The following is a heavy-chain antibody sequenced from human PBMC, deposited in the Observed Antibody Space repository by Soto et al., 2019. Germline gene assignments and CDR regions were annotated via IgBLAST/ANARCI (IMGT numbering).Heavy chain of an antibody. Sequence: SRGSLRLSCAASRFSNSWMHWVRQVPGKGLVWVSRINPDGGSTNYADFVKGRFTISRDYATDTVYLQMNSLRAEDTAVYYCVRGTGAYVYLVFDSSGKWTIAT. V-gene: IGHV3-74*01. D-gene: IGHD2-8*01. CDR3: VRGTGAYVYLVFDS. J-gene: IGHJ3*01. CDR2: INPDGGST. CDR1: RFSNSW.